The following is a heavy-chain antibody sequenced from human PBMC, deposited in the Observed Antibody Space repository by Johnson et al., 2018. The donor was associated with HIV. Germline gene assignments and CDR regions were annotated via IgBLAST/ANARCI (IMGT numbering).Heavy chain of an antibody. J-gene: IGHJ3*02. CDR3: ARGGVGDVFDI. D-gene: IGHD1-26*01. Sequence: QVQLVESGGGLIQPGGSLRLSCAASGFTVSSNYMSWVRQAPGKGLEWVSYISSSGNTIYYADSVKGRFTISRDNAKNSLYLQMNSLRAEDTAVYYCARGGVGDVFDIWGQGTMVTVSS. V-gene: IGHV3-11*04. CDR2: ISSSGNTI. CDR1: GFTVSSNY.